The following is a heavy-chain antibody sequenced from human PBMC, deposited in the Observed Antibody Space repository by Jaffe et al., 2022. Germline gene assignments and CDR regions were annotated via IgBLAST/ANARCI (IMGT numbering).Heavy chain of an antibody. CDR2: ISSSSSYI. CDR1: GFTFSSYS. V-gene: IGHV3-21*01. CDR3: AREPYSGYDHYGMDV. J-gene: IGHJ6*04. D-gene: IGHD5-12*01. Sequence: EVQLVESGGGLVKPGGSLRLSCAASGFTFSSYSMNWVRQAPGKGLEWVSSISSSSSYIYYADSVKGRFTISRDNAKNSLYLQMNSLRAEDTAVYYCAREPYSGYDHYGMDVWGKGTTVTVSS.